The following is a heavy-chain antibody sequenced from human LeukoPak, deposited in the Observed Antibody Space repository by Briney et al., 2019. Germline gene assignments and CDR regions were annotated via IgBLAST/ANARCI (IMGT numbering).Heavy chain of an antibody. J-gene: IGHJ6*03. CDR3: ARDLRISGMDV. CDR2: VISGDYK. Sequence: GGSLRLSCAASGFAFIRYNMNWVRQAPGKGLEWVASVISGDYKYYADSLKGRFTISRDNAEDSLYLQMDSLSVGDTAVYYCARDLRISGMDVWGKGTTVTVSS. CDR1: GFAFIRYN. D-gene: IGHD2/OR15-2a*01. V-gene: IGHV3-21*01.